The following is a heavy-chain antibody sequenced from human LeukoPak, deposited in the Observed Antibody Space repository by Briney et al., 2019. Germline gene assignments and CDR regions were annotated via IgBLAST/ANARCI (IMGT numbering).Heavy chain of an antibody. CDR3: ARELLDGYTNNWYDP. J-gene: IGHJ5*02. D-gene: IGHD5-24*01. CDR2: IYYSEST. Sequence: EVSETLFLTCTVSGGSISSYYGSWIRQPPGKGLEWIEYIYYSESTNYNPSLQSRATISVDTSKNQFSLKLSSVTAADTAVYYCARELLDGYTNNWYDPWGQGTLVTVSS. V-gene: IGHV4-59*01. CDR1: GGSISSYY.